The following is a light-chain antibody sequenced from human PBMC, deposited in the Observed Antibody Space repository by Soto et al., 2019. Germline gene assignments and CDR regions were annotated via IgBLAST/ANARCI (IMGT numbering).Light chain of an antibody. CDR2: GAS. J-gene: IGKJ2*01. V-gene: IGKV3-15*01. CDR3: QQYNNWPQT. CDR1: QSVSSK. Sequence: EIVMTQSPVTLSASPGERATLSCRASQSVSSKLAWYQQKPGQAPRLHIYGASTRATGIPARFSGSGSGTEFTLSISSLQSEDFAVYYCQQYNNWPQTFGQGTKLEIK.